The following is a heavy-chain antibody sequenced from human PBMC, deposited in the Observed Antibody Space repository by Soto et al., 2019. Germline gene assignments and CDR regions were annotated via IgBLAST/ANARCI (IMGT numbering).Heavy chain of an antibody. CDR3: ARGGSGWYYFDY. D-gene: IGHD6-19*01. CDR1: GFTFNTYG. Sequence: QVQLVESGGGVVQPGRSLRLSCAASGFTFNTYGMHWVRQAPGKGLEWVAVIWDDGSKKDYADSVKGRFTISRDNSKNTLHLQMNSLRVEDTAVYYWARGGSGWYYFDYWGQGILVTVSS. V-gene: IGHV3-33*01. J-gene: IGHJ4*02. CDR2: IWDDGSKK.